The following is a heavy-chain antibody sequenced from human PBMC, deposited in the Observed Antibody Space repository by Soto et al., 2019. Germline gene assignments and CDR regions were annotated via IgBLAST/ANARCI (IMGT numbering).Heavy chain of an antibody. J-gene: IGHJ4*02. Sequence: PGGSLRLSCAASGLIFSKAWINWVRQAPGKGLEWVGRIKSRTDGGTSDYGAPAKGRFAISRDNAKNSLYLQMNSLRAEDTAVYYCARNAWLSSWGQGTLVTVSS. CDR2: IKSRTDGGTS. V-gene: IGHV3-15*07. D-gene: IGHD3-9*01. CDR1: GLIFSKAW. CDR3: ARNAWLSS.